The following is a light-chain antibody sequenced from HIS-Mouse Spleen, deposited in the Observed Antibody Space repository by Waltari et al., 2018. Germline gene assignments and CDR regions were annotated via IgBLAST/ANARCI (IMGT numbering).Light chain of an antibody. CDR1: RSDVGSSNR. Sequence: QSALTQPPSVSGSPGPSVTIPCTGTRSDVGSSNRVSWYQQPPGTAPNLMIYEVSTRTSGVPDRFSGSKSGNTASLTISGLQAEDEADYYCSSYTSSSTVFGTGTKVTVL. J-gene: IGLJ1*01. V-gene: IGLV2-18*02. CDR2: EVS. CDR3: SSYTSSSTV.